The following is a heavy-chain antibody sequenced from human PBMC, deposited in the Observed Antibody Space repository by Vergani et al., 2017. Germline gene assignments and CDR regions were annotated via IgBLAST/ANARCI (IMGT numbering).Heavy chain of an antibody. CDR1: GGTFSSYA. CDR2: IIPILGIA. J-gene: IGHJ6*02. Sequence: VQLLESGAEVKKPGSSVKVSCKASGGTFSSYAISWVRQAPGQGLEWMGRIIPILGIANYAQKFQGRVTITADKSTSTAYMELRSLRSDDTAVYYCARDYDILTGSYGMDVWGQGTTVTVSS. D-gene: IGHD3-9*01. V-gene: IGHV1-69*09. CDR3: ARDYDILTGSYGMDV.